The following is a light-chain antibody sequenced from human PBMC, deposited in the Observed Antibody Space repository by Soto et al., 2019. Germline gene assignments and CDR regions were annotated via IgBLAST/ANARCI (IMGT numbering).Light chain of an antibody. CDR3: SSYTSSRTRV. CDR2: DVS. CDR1: SSDVGGYNY. J-gene: IGLJ1*01. Sequence: QSVLTQPASVSGSPGQSITISCTGTSSDVGGYNYVSWYQQHPGKAPKLMIYDVSNRPSGVSNRFSGSKSGNTASLTISGLQAEDEADYYCSSYTSSRTRVFGTGTKLTVL. V-gene: IGLV2-14*01.